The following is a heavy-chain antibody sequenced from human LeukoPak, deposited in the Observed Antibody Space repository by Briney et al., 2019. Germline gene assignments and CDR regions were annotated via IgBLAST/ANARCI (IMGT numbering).Heavy chain of an antibody. D-gene: IGHD5-24*01. CDR3: TTSQLQWQLKFDC. Sequence: AGGSLRLSCAASGFSFSNAWMNWVRQAPGKGLEWVGRFKSKSDGGTTDYAAPVEGRFIISRDDSEKTLYLQMNSLQTEDTAVYYCTTSQLQWQLKFDCWGQGTLVTVSS. J-gene: IGHJ4*02. CDR1: GFSFSNAW. CDR2: FKSKSDGGTT. V-gene: IGHV3-15*01.